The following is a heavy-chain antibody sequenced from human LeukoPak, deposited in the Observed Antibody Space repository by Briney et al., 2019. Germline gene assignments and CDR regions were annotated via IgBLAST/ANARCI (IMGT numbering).Heavy chain of an antibody. J-gene: IGHJ5*02. D-gene: IGHD3-10*01. Sequence: GGSLRLSCAASGFTVSSNYMSWVRQAPGKGLEWVSVIYSGGSTYYADSVKGRFTISRDNSKNTLYLQTNSLRAEDTALYYCARVGITMVRGAWGQGTLVTVSS. CDR3: ARVGITMVRGA. V-gene: IGHV3-66*02. CDR2: IYSGGST. CDR1: GFTVSSNY.